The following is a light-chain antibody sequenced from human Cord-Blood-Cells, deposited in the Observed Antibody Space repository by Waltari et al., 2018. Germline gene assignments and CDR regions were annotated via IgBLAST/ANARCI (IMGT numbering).Light chain of an antibody. CDR2: RNN. Sequence: QSVLTQPPSASGTPGQRVTISCSGSSSNVGSNYVYWYQQLPGTAPKLLIYRNNQRHSGVPDRIYGSESGASASLAISGLRSEDEADYYCAAWDDSLSGRVFGGGTKLTVL. J-gene: IGLJ3*02. CDR1: SSNVGSNY. V-gene: IGLV1-47*01. CDR3: AAWDDSLSGRV.